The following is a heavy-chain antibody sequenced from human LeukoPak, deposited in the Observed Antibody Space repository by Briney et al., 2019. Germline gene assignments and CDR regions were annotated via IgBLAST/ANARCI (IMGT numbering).Heavy chain of an antibody. CDR2: ISYDGSNK. D-gene: IGHD1-20*01. J-gene: IGHJ4*02. CDR1: GFTFSSYA. CDR3: AFPRITGTTALYYFDY. V-gene: IGHV3-30-3*01. Sequence: GGSLRLSCAASGFTFSSYAMHWVRQAPGKGLEWVAVISYDGSNKYYADSVKGRFTISRDNSKNTLYLQMNSLRAEDTAVYYCAFPRITGTTALYYFDYWGQGTLVTVSS.